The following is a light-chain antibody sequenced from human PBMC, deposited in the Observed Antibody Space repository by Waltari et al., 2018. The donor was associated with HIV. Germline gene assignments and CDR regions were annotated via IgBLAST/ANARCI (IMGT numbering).Light chain of an antibody. CDR2: AAS. Sequence: VTITCRASQSISTYLNWYQHKPGKAPKLLIYAASILQSGVPSRFSGSGSGTDFTLTISSLQPEDFATYYCQQSYNSPFTFGPGTKVDIK. V-gene: IGKV1-39*01. J-gene: IGKJ3*01. CDR3: QQSYNSPFT. CDR1: QSISTY.